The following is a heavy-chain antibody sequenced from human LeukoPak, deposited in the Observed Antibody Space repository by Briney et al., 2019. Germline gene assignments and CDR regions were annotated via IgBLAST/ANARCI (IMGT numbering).Heavy chain of an antibody. CDR1: GFTFSSYA. D-gene: IGHD6-19*01. J-gene: IGHJ4*02. Sequence: PGGSLRLSCVASGFTFSSYAMSWVRQAPGKGLEGGSGISGSGGSTYYADSVKGRFTISRDNSKNTLFLQMNSLRAEDTAVYYCAKETYSSGWYPYFDYWGQGTLVTVSS. V-gene: IGHV3-23*01. CDR3: AKETYSSGWYPYFDY. CDR2: ISGSGGST.